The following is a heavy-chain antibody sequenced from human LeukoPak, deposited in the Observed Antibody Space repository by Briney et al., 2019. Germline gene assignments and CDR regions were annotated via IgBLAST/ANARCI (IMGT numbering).Heavy chain of an antibody. D-gene: IGHD1-26*01. CDR2: ITSSSSHT. V-gene: IGHV3-21*01. CDR1: GFIFSTYN. CDR3: ARIGAATYAFDI. Sequence: GGSLRLSCSASGFIFSTYNMNWVRQAPGKALEWVSSITSSSSHTYYADSVKGRFTISRDNAKNTLYLQMNSLRAEDTAVYYCARIGAATYAFDIWGQGTMVTVSS. J-gene: IGHJ3*02.